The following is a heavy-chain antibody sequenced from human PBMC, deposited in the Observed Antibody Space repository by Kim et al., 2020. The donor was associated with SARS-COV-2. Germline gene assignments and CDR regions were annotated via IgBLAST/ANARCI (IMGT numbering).Heavy chain of an antibody. Sequence: GGSLRLSCAASGLSFSDSYMNWVRQAPGKGLEWLSFISTRGEYIFDAASVEGRFTISRDNAKNSLYLQMNYLRAEDTAVVVCSRDGYGYIALGFWGQG. V-gene: IGHV3-11*01. D-gene: IGHD5-12*01. CDR3: SRDGYGYIALGF. J-gene: IGHJ3*01. CDR1: GLSFSDSY. CDR2: ISTRGEYI.